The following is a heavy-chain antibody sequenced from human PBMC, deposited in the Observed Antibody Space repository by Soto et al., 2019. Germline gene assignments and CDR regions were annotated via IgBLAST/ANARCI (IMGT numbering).Heavy chain of an antibody. J-gene: IGHJ3*02. V-gene: IGHV5-51*01. CDR2: IYPGDSDT. D-gene: IGHD4-4*01. CDR3: ARQSDYSNPMGAFDI. CDR1: GYSFTSYW. Sequence: GESLKISCKGSGYSFTSYWIGWVRQMPGKGLEWMGIIYPGDSDTRYSPSFQGQVTISADKSISTAYLQWSSLKASDTAMYYCARQSDYSNPMGAFDIWGQGTMVTVSS.